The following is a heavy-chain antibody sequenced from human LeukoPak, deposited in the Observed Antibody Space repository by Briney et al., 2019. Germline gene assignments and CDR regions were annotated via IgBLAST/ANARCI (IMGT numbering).Heavy chain of an antibody. CDR2: ISGSGGST. CDR3: AKNLRVYYFDY. D-gene: IGHD4-17*01. V-gene: IGHV3-23*01. Sequence: GASLRLSCAASGFTFSSYAMSWVRQAPGKGLEWVSAISGSGGSTYYADSVKGRFTISRDNSKNTLYLQMTSLRAEDTAVYYCAKNLRVYYFDYWGQGTLVTVSS. J-gene: IGHJ4*02. CDR1: GFTFSSYA.